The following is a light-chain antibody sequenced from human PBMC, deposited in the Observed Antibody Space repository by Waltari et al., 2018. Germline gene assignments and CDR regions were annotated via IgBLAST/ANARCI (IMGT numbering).Light chain of an antibody. J-gene: IGLJ3*02. V-gene: IGLV2-11*01. CDR3: CSYAGSYTRV. CDR2: DVT. Sequence: QSALTQPRSVSGSPGQSVTLSCTGTHRDFRCYYQFSWYQPYPGKAPHLMIFDVTKRPSGVPARFSGSKSGNTASLTISGLQVEDEADYYCCSYAGSYTRVFGGGTKLTVL. CDR1: HRDFRCYYQ.